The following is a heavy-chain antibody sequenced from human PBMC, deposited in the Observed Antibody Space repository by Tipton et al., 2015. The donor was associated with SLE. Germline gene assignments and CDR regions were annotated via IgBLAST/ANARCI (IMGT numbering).Heavy chain of an antibody. J-gene: IGHJ4*02. CDR2: IHHSGST. D-gene: IGHD3-16*01. V-gene: IGHV4-34*01. CDR3: ARAIGVHYFNV. Sequence: TLSLTCAVYGGSFSGYYWSWIRQPPGKGLEWIGEIHHSGSTNYNPSLKSRVTISVDTSKNQFSLKLSSVTAADTAVYYCARAIGVHYFNVWGQGALVTVSS. CDR1: GGSFSGYY.